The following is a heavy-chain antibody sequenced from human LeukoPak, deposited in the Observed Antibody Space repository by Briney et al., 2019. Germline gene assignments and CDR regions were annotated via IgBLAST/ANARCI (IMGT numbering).Heavy chain of an antibody. J-gene: IGHJ5*02. D-gene: IGHD5-24*01. CDR2: IYHSGST. CDR1: GGSISSGGYS. V-gene: IGHV4-30-2*01. Sequence: NPSETLSLTCAVSGGSISSGGYSWSWIRQPPGKGLEWIGYIYHSGSTYYNPSLKSRVTISVDTSKNQFSLKLSSVTAADTAVYYCARDVMAGGNWFDPWGQGTLVTVSS. CDR3: ARDVMAGGNWFDP.